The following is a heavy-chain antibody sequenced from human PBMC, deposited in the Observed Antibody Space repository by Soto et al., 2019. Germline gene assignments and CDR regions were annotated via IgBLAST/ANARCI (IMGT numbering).Heavy chain of an antibody. D-gene: IGHD4-4*01. J-gene: IGHJ6*02. CDR2: IWYDGSNK. CDR3: ARDRVGLQTVYYSGMDV. V-gene: IGHV3-33*01. CDR1: GFTFSSYG. Sequence: QVQLVESGGGVVQPGRSLRLSCAASGFTFSSYGMHWVRQAPGKGLEWVAGIWYDGSNKYYADSVKGRFTISRDNSKNTLYLQMNSLRAEDTAVYYCARDRVGLQTVYYSGMDVWGQGTTVTVSS.